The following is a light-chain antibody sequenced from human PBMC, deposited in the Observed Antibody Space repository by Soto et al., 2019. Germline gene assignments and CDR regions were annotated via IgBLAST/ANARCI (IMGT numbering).Light chain of an antibody. Sequence: DIQMTQSPSSLSASVGDRVTITCRASQSISSYLNWYQQKPGKAPKLLIYAASSLQSGVPSRFSGSGSGTDFTLTTSSLQPEDFETYYCQQSYSTPPTFGQGTKVEIK. V-gene: IGKV1-39*01. CDR3: QQSYSTPPT. CDR2: AAS. CDR1: QSISSY. J-gene: IGKJ1*01.